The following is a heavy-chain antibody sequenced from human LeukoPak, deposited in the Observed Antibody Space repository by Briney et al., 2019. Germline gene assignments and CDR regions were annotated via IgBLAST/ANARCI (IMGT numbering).Heavy chain of an antibody. CDR1: GFIFSTYG. V-gene: IGHV3-33*01. J-gene: IGHJ4*02. CDR3: ARAYYYDVSLTPDY. CDR2: IWYDGSNE. D-gene: IGHD3-22*01. Sequence: PGRSLRLSCVASGFIFSTYGMHWVRQAPGKGLEWVAVIWYDGSNEYYADSVKGRFTISRDTSKNTLYLQMNSLRAEDTAVYYCARAYYYDVSLTPDYWGQGTLVTVSS.